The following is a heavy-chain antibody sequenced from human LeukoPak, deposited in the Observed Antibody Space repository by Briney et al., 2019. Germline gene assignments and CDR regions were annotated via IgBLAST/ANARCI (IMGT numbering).Heavy chain of an antibody. CDR3: ARGMDPSPNDVYDI. CDR2: ISGSGGST. Sequence: GGSLRLSCAASGFTFSSYAMSWVRQAPGKGLEWVSAISGSGGSTYYADSVKGRFTISRDNSKKTLFLQMNSLGAEDTAVYYCARGMDPSPNDVYDIWGQGTMVTVSS. V-gene: IGHV3-23*01. J-gene: IGHJ3*02. D-gene: IGHD3/OR15-3a*01. CDR1: GFTFSSYA.